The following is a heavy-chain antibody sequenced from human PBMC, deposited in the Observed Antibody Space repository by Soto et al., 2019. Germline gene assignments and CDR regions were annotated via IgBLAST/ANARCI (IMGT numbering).Heavy chain of an antibody. CDR1: GPTFSTYG. CDR2: ITSSGSYI. V-gene: IGHV3-21*01. J-gene: IGHJ4*02. D-gene: IGHD2-2*01. Sequence: DVQLVESGGGLVKPGGSLRLSCVASGPTFSTYGMNWIRQTPGKGLEWVSSITSSGSYIHYADSVQVRFTVSRDNAKNSMYLQMNSLRVEDTAVYFCARDESAGSSTSNWGQGTLVNVSS. CDR3: ARDESAGSSTSN.